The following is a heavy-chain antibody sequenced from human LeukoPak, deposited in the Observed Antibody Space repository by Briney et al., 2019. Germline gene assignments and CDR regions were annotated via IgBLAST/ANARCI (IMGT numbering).Heavy chain of an antibody. CDR3: ARGVMAARLYYFDY. V-gene: IGHV3-7*04. CDR1: GFTFSSYW. D-gene: IGHD2-21*01. Sequence: GGSLRLSCAASGFTFSSYWMSWVRQAPGKGLEWVANIKQDGSEKYYVDSVKGRFTISRDNAKNSLYLQMNSLRAEDTAVYYCARGVMAARLYYFDYWGRGILVTVSS. CDR2: IKQDGSEK. J-gene: IGHJ4*02.